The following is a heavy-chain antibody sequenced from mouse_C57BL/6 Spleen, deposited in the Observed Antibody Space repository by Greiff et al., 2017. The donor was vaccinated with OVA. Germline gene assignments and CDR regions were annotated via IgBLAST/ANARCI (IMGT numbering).Heavy chain of an antibody. J-gene: IGHJ2*01. CDR2: IYPGDGDT. Sequence: VMLVESGAELVKPGASVKISCKASGYAFSSYWMNWVKQRPGKGLEWIGQIYPGDGDTNYNGKFKGKAILTADKSSSTAYMELRSLTSEDSAVYYCTRKPYWGQGTTLTVSS. CDR1: GYAFSSYW. V-gene: IGHV1-80*01. CDR3: TRKPY. D-gene: IGHD6-1*01.